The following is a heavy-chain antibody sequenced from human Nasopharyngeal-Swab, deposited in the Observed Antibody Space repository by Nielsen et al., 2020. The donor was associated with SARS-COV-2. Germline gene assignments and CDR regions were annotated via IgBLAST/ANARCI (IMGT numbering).Heavy chain of an antibody. CDR3: ARDSYYDILTGYPLYFDY. CDR2: IYTSGST. CDR1: GGSISSYY. D-gene: IGHD3-9*01. Sequence: SETLSLTCTVSGGSISSYYWSWIRQPPGKGLEWIGRIYTSGSTNYNPSLKSRVTISVDTSKNQFSLKLSSVTAADTAVYYCARDSYYDILTGYPLYFDYWGQGTLVTVSS. V-gene: IGHV4-4*07. J-gene: IGHJ4*02.